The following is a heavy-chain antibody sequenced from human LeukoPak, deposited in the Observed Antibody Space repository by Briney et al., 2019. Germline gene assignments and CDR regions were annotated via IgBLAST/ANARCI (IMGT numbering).Heavy chain of an antibody. CDR2: IYPDDSDI. D-gene: IGHD1-26*01. Sequence: GESLKISCKASGYSFTSSWIGWVRQMPGKGLEWMGVIYPDDSDIRYSPSFEGQVTISADKSISTAYLQWSSLKAADTAMYYCARGGSYSLNWGQGTLVTVSS. J-gene: IGHJ4*02. V-gene: IGHV5-51*01. CDR3: ARGGSYSLN. CDR1: GYSFTSSW.